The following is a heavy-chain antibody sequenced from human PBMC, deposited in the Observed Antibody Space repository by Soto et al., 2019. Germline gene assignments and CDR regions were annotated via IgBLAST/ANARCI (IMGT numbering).Heavy chain of an antibody. CDR1: GFTFSDYY. Sequence: QVQLVESGGGLVKPGGSLRLSCAASGFTFSDYYMSWIRQPPGKGLEWVSYISSSSSFTNYADSVKGRFTISRDNAKNSLYLQMNSMRAEDTAVYYCARGYSSGWYIDYWGQGTLVTVSS. J-gene: IGHJ4*02. D-gene: IGHD6-19*01. CDR2: ISSSSSFT. V-gene: IGHV3-11*05. CDR3: ARGYSSGWYIDY.